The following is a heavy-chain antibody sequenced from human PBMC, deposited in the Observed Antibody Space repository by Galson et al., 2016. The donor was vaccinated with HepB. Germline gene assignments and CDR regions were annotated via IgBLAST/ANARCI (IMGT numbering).Heavy chain of an antibody. CDR1: GFTFGGYG. J-gene: IGHJ4*02. Sequence: SLRLSCAASGFTFGGYGMSWVRQAPGKGLEWVSHISDTGLSTFYADSVKGRFTISRDDSRDTLYLQMNTLRAEDTALYYCVRPPHSGWPYFFDSWGLGTLVTVSS. CDR3: VRPPHSGWPYFFDS. V-gene: IGHV3-23*01. D-gene: IGHD6-19*01. CDR2: ISDTGLST.